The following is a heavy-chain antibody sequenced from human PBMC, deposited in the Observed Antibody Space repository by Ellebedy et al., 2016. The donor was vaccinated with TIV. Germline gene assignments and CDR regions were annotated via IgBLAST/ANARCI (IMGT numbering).Heavy chain of an antibody. Sequence: ASVKVSXXASGYTFTSYGISWVRQAPGQGLEWMGWISAYNGNTNYAQKLQGRVTMTTDTSTSTAYMELRSLRSDDTAVYYCARVLTAFVWFDPWGQGTLVTVSS. CDR2: ISAYNGNT. CDR3: ARVLTAFVWFDP. D-gene: IGHD3-16*01. CDR1: GYTFTSYG. J-gene: IGHJ5*02. V-gene: IGHV1-18*01.